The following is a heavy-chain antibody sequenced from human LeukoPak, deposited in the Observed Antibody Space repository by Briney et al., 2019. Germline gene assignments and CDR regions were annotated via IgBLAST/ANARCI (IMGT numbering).Heavy chain of an antibody. CDR1: GFTFSDYY. CDR2: VYYSGST. CDR3: ARGGGWLPDY. Sequence: PGESLRLSCSASGFTFSDYYMSWIRQPPGKGLEWIGYVYYSGSTNYNPSLKSRVTISVDTSKNQFSLKLSSVTAADTAVYYCARGGGWLPDYWGQGTLVAVSS. D-gene: IGHD5-24*01. V-gene: IGHV4-59*01. J-gene: IGHJ4*02.